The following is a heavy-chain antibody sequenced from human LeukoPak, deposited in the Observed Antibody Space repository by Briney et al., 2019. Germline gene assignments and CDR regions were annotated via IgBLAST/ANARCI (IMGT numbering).Heavy chain of an antibody. CDR1: GFTFSSYG. J-gene: IGHJ5*02. CDR2: ISYDGTNK. CDR3: AKGRDYYDSSGYPKPIDL. D-gene: IGHD3-22*01. Sequence: GGSLRLSCAASGFTFSSYGMHWARQAPGKGLEWVAVISYDGTNKYYVDSVKGRFTISRDNSKNTLYLQMNSLRAEDTAVYYCAKGRDYYDSSGYPKPIDLWGQGTLVTVSS. V-gene: IGHV3-30*18.